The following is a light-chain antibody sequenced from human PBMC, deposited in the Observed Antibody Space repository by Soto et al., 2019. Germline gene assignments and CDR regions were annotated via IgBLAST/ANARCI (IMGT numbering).Light chain of an antibody. V-gene: IGKV1-33*01. J-gene: IGKJ4*01. CDR1: QSIGTW. CDR2: DAS. CDR3: QQYDNLPLT. Sequence: DIQMTQSPSTLSASVGDRVTITCRASQSIGTWLAWYQHRPGKAPSLLIYDASTLETGVPSRFSGSGSGTDFTFTISSLQPEDIATYYCQQYDNLPLTFGGGTKVEIK.